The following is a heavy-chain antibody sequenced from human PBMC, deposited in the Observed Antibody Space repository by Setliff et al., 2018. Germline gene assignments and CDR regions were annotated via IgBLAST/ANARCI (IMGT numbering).Heavy chain of an antibody. CDR1: GFSLSTSGMR. V-gene: IGHV2-70*04. CDR2: IDWEDDK. CDR3: ARSPSGEFDY. Sequence: SGPTLVNPTQTLTLTCTFSGFSLSTSGMRVSWIRQPPGKALEWLARIDWEDDKFYSTSLKTRLTLSKDTSKNQVVLTMTNMDPVDTATYYCARSPSGEFDYWGQGTLVTVSS. J-gene: IGHJ4*02. D-gene: IGHD1-26*01.